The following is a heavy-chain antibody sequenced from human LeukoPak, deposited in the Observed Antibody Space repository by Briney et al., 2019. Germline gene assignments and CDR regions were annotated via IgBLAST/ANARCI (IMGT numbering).Heavy chain of an antibody. CDR2: IKQDGSEK. D-gene: IGHD3-10*01. V-gene: IGHV3-7*01. J-gene: IGHJ6*04. CDR3: ARGWFGPGDV. Sequence: PGGSLRLSCAASGFTFDTYWMSWVRQAPGKGLEWVANIKQDGSEKYYVDSVKGRFTISRDNAKNSLYLQMNSLRAEDTAVYYCARGWFGPGDVWGKGTTVTVSS. CDR1: GFTFDTYW.